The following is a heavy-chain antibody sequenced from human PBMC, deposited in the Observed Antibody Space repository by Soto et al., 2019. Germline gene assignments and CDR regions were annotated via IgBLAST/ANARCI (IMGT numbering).Heavy chain of an antibody. CDR2: IYSGGTT. J-gene: IGHJ6*02. V-gene: IGHV3-66*01. CDR3: ARGGSGSDWDYYGMDV. Sequence: EVQLVESGGGLVQPGGSLRLSCAGSALTASKYYMSWVRQPPGKGLEWVSVIYSGGTTYYADSVKDSFSISRDNSRSTLYLQMDTLRAGDTAVYYCARGGSGSDWDYYGMDVWGQGTTVTVSS. CDR1: ALTASKYY. D-gene: IGHD3-10*01.